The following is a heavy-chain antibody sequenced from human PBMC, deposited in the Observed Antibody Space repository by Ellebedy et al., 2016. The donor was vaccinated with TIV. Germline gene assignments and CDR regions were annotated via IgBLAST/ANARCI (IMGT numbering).Heavy chain of an antibody. CDR1: GYTFTGYY. Sequence: AASVKVSCKASGYTFTGYYMHWVRHAPGQGLEWMGWINPNSGDTNYARKFQGRVTMTRDTSISTAYMELRRLRSDDTAGYYCARDRGGDEGYWGQGSLVTVSS. V-gene: IGHV1-2*02. CDR2: INPNSGDT. CDR3: ARDRGGDEGY. J-gene: IGHJ4*02. D-gene: IGHD5-12*01.